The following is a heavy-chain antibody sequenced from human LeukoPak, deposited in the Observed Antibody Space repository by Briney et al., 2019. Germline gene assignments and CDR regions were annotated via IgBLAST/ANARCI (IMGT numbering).Heavy chain of an antibody. V-gene: IGHV4-34*01. J-gene: IGHJ6*02. Sequence: MTSETLSLTCAVYGGSFSGYYWSWIRQPPGKGLEWIGEINHSGSTNYNPSLKSRVTISVDTSKNQFSLKLSSVTAADTAVHYCCGVVVVAATPDYYYGMDVWGQGTTVTVSS. CDR2: INHSGST. D-gene: IGHD2-15*01. CDR3: CGVVVVAATPDYYYGMDV. CDR1: GGSFSGYY.